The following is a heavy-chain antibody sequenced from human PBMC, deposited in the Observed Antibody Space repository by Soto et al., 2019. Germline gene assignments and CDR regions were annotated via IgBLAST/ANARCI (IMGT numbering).Heavy chain of an antibody. CDR1: GFTFSSYA. J-gene: IGHJ4*02. CDR2: ISGSGGTA. V-gene: IGHV3-23*01. Sequence: EVQLLESGGGSLQPGGSLRLSCAASGFTFSSYAMHWVRRPPGKGLEWVSSISGSGGTAYYAYSVKGRFPISRDSLVNTLYQQMNSLRAEDTAVYYCAKGRGQNWNVDYWGQGTVVPAS. CDR3: AKGRGQNWNVDY. D-gene: IGHD1-1*01.